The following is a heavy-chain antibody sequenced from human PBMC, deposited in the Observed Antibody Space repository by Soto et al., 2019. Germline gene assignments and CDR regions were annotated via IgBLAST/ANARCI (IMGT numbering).Heavy chain of an antibody. CDR1: GFTFSSYG. V-gene: IGHV3-30*18. J-gene: IGHJ4*02. CDR2: IPYDGSHT. Sequence: QVQLVESGGGVVRPGRSLRLSCVVSGFTFSSYGMHWVRQAPGKGLEWVAVIPYDGSHTYYADSVKGRFTISRDNSKNTLYLQMDSLRAEDTAVYYCAKLQVLEGEVQDFDYWGQGTLVTVSS. CDR3: AKLQVLEGEVQDFDY. D-gene: IGHD3-3*01.